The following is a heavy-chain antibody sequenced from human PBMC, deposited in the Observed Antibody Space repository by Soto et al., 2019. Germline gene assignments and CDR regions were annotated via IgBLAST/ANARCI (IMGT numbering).Heavy chain of an antibody. CDR1: GGSISSYY. Sequence: QVQLQESGPGLVKPSETLSLTCTVSGGSISSYYWSWIRQPPGKGLEWIGYIYYSGSTNYNPSLTRRVTISVDTSKNQFSLKLSSVTAADTAVYYCARLDVLLWFGEVLGWFDPWGQGTLVTVSS. D-gene: IGHD3-10*01. CDR2: IYYSGST. J-gene: IGHJ5*02. V-gene: IGHV4-59*08. CDR3: ARLDVLLWFGEVLGWFDP.